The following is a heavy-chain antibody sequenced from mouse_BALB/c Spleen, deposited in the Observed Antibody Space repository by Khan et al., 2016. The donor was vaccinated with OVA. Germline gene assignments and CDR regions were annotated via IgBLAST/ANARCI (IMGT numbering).Heavy chain of an antibody. D-gene: IGHD2-13*01. CDR2: IWSGGST. J-gene: IGHJ1*01. CDR3: ARNGDYVHWYFDV. Sequence: QVQLQQSGPGLVQPSQSLSITCTVSGFSLSSYGVHWVRQSPGKGLEWLGVIWSGGSTDYNAAFISRLSISKDNSTSQVSFKMNSLQANDTAIYYCARNGDYVHWYFDVWGAGTTVTVSS. CDR1: GFSLSSYG. V-gene: IGHV2-2*02.